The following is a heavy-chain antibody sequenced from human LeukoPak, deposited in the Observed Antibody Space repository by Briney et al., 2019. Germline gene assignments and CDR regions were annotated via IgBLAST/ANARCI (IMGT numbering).Heavy chain of an antibody. CDR2: IYHSGST. D-gene: IGHD1-14*01. Sequence: SETLSLTCAVSAYSISSGYYWGWIRQPPGKGLEWIGSIYHSGSTYYNPSLKSRVTISVDTSKNQFSLKLSSVTAADTAVYYCSRDITFFDYWGQGTLVTVSS. CDR1: AYSISSGYY. J-gene: IGHJ4*02. V-gene: IGHV4-38-2*01. CDR3: SRDITFFDY.